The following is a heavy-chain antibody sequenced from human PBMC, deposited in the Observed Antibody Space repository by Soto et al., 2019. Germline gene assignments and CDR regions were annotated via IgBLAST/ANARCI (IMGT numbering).Heavy chain of an antibody. Sequence: SETLSLTCTVSGGSISSGGYYWSWIRQHPGKGLEWIGYIYYSGSTYYNPSLKSRVTISVDTSKNQFSLKLSSVTAADTAVYYCAAGQNTAMVLPIRLLDPWGQGTLVTVPQ. CDR3: AAGQNTAMVLPIRLLDP. CDR1: GGSISSGGYY. V-gene: IGHV4-31*03. J-gene: IGHJ5*02. CDR2: IYYSGST. D-gene: IGHD5-18*01.